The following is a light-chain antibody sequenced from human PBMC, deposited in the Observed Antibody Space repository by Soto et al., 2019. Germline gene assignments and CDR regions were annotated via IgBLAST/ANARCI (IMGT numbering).Light chain of an antibody. V-gene: IGKV3-11*01. CDR1: QSVSNY. CDR3: QQRHQLRT. J-gene: IGKJ4*01. Sequence: VLTQSPATLSLSPGERATLSCRASQSVSNYLAWYQQRPGQAPRLLIYHASTKATGIPARFSGSGSGTDFTLTISSREPEDCAVYYCQQRHQLRTFGGGTKVEI. CDR2: HAS.